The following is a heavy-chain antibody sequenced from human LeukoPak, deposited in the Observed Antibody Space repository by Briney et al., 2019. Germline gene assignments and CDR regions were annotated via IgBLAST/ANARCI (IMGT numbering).Heavy chain of an antibody. CDR2: IIPIFGTA. J-gene: IGHJ6*02. CDR1: GGTFSSYA. V-gene: IGHV1-69*13. Sequence: RASVKVSCKASGGTFSSYAISWVRQAPGQGLEWMGGIIPIFGTANYAQKFQGRVTITADESTSTAYMELSSLRSEDTAVYYCARCPAWYEDYYYGMDVWGQGTTVTVSS. CDR3: ARCPAWYEDYYYGMDV. D-gene: IGHD6-13*01.